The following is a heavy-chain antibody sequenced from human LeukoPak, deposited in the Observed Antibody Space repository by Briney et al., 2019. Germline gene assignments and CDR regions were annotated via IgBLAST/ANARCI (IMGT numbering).Heavy chain of an antibody. D-gene: IGHD2-2*01. Sequence: GGSLRLSCAASGFTFSSYAMSWVRQAPGKGLEWVSAISGSGGSTYYADSVKGRFTISRDNSKNTLYLQMNSLRAEDTAVYYCAKDKKGNIVVVPAAIDYWGQEPLVTVSS. J-gene: IGHJ4*02. V-gene: IGHV3-23*01. CDR1: GFTFSSYA. CDR2: ISGSGGST. CDR3: AKDKKGNIVVVPAAIDY.